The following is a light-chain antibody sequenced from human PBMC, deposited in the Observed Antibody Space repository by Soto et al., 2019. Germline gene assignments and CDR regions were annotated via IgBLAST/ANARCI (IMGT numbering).Light chain of an antibody. CDR2: AIA. CDR3: QQSYSTPYT. J-gene: IGKJ5*01. V-gene: IGKV1-39*01. CDR1: QRIDNY. Sequence: DIQMTQSPSSLSASVGDRVSLTCRPSQRIDNYVNWYQQKPGKAPKLLIHAIATLESGVPSRFSGSGSGTDFTLTIDSLQPDDFATYYCQQSYSTPYTFGQGTRLEIK.